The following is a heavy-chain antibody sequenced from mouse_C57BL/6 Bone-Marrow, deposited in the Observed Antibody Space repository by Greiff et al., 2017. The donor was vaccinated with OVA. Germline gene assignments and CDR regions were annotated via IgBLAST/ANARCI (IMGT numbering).Heavy chain of an antibody. J-gene: IGHJ1*03. D-gene: IGHD1-1*01. Sequence: QVQLQQSGAELARPGASVKLSCKASGYTFTSYGISWVKQRTGQGLEWIGEIYPRSGNTYYNEKFKGKATLTAEKSSSTAYMELRSLTSEDSAVYFCASTVITTVVGDWYFDVWGTGTTVTVSS. CDR3: ASTVITTVVGDWYFDV. CDR1: GYTFTSYG. CDR2: IYPRSGNT. V-gene: IGHV1-81*01.